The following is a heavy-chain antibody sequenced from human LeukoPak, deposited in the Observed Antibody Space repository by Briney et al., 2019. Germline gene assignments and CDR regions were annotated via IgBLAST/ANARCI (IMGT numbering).Heavy chain of an antibody. CDR1: EFIFGDSA. V-gene: IGHV3-43*02. CDR3: AKDPDYGGNSRYGMDV. D-gene: IGHD4-23*01. CDR2: ISANGGST. J-gene: IGHJ6*02. Sequence: GGSLRLSCAASEFIFGDSAIHWVRQGPGKGLEWVSLISANGGSTSYADSVKGRFTISRDNSKKSLYLQMNSLRPEDTALYYCAKDPDYGGNSRYGMDVWGQGTTVTVSS.